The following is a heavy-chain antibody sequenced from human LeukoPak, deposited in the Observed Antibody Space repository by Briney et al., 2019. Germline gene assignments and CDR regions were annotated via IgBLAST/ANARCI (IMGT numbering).Heavy chain of an antibody. CDR2: FDPEDGET. CDR3: ATGGSSSWHRPSNNWFDP. Sequence: GASVKVSCKVSGYTLTELSMHWVRQARGKGLEWMGGFDPEDGETIYAQKFQGRVTMTEDTSTDTAYMELSSLRSEDTAVYYCATGGSSSWHRPSNNWFDPWGQGTLVTVSS. CDR1: GYTLTELS. V-gene: IGHV1-24*01. D-gene: IGHD6-13*01. J-gene: IGHJ5*02.